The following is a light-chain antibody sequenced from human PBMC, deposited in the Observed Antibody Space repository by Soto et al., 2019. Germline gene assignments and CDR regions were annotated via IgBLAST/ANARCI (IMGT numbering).Light chain of an antibody. CDR1: QNVYEY. J-gene: IGKJ4*01. CDR2: DAS. CDR3: QQRSKWVT. Sequence: EIELTQSPATLSLSPGERATLSCRASQNVYEYVAWYQQKPGQAPRLLIYDASNRATGIPARFSGSGSGTEFNLTISSLEPEDFAVYYCQQRSKWVTFGRGTKVDIK. V-gene: IGKV3-11*01.